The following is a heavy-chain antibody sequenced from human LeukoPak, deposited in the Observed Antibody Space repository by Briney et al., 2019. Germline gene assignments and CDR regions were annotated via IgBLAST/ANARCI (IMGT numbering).Heavy chain of an antibody. V-gene: IGHV4-30-2*01. CDR3: ARLGELYGGNDY. CDR1: GGSISSGGYY. CDR2: IYHSGST. Sequence: SETLSLTCTVSGGSISSGGYYWSWIRQPPGKGLEWIGYIYHSGSTYYNPSLKSRVTISVDRSKNQFSLKLSSVTAADTAVYYCARLGELYGGNDYWGQGTLVTVSS. D-gene: IGHD4-23*01. J-gene: IGHJ4*02.